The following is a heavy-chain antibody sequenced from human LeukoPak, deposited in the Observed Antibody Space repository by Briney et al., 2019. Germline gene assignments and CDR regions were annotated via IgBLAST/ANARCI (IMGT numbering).Heavy chain of an antibody. CDR2: INPNSGGT. V-gene: IGHV1-2*02. J-gene: IGHJ6*03. CDR3: ARRYSYAYGYMDV. D-gene: IGHD3-16*01. Sequence: ASVKVSCKVSGYTLTELSMHWVRQAPGQGLEWMGWINPNSGGTNYAQKFQGRVTMTRDTSISTAYMEVSRLTSDDTAVYYCARRYSYAYGYMDVWGKGTTVTVSS. CDR1: GYTLTELS.